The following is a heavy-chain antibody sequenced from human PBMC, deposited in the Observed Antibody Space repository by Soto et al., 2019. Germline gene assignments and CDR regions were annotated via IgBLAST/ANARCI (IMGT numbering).Heavy chain of an antibody. J-gene: IGHJ3*01. V-gene: IGHV3-74*03. CDR3: ARGDRGAFDL. CDR2: IHSDGSST. D-gene: IGHD1-26*01. CDR1: GFTFSYYW. Sequence: EVQLVESGGGLVQPGESLRLSCAASGFTFSYYWMHWFRQAPGKGLVWVSRIHSDGSSTTYADSVKDRFTISRDNARNTLYLQMNSLRAEDTAVYYCARGDRGAFDLWGQGTVLTVSS.